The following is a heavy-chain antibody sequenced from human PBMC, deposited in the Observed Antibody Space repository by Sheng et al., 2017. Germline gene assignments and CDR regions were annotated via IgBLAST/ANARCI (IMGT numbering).Heavy chain of an antibody. CDR2: ISSSSSYI. D-gene: IGHD1-26*01. CDR3: ARTRGWELLTDY. J-gene: IGHJ4*02. Sequence: EVQLLESGGGLVQPGGSLRLSCAASGFTFSSYAMSWVRQAPGKGLEWVSSISSSSSYIYYADSVKGRFTISRDNAKNSLYLQMNSLRAEDTAVYYCARTRGWELLTDYWGQGTLVTVSS. CDR1: GFTFSSYA. V-gene: IGHV3-21*01.